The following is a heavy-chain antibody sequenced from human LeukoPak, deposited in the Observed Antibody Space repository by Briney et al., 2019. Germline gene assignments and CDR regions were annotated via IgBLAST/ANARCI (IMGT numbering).Heavy chain of an antibody. D-gene: IGHD3-16*01. V-gene: IGHV1-69*13. CDR2: IIANVNTP. Sequence: SVKVSCKASGGSFSSNTLSWVRQAPGQGLEWVGGIIANVNTPNYAQKFQGRVTITADESTNTIYLVVDSLRSDDTAVYYCARLVNWGPLGDYWDQGTVVTVSS. CDR1: GGSFSSNT. CDR3: ARLVNWGPLGDY. J-gene: IGHJ4*02.